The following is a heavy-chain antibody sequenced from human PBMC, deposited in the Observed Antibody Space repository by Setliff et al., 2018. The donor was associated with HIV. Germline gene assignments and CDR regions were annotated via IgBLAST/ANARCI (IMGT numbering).Heavy chain of an antibody. Sequence: SETLSLTCTVSAVSIGGYSWSWIRQSPGKGLEWIGRINTSGRTNYNPSLRSRVTISVDTSSNQISLWLRSVTAADTAVYYCARGTIEYWGQGMLVTVSS. J-gene: IGHJ4*02. CDR1: AVSIGGYS. D-gene: IGHD1-7*01. CDR2: INTSGRT. V-gene: IGHV4-4*08. CDR3: ARGTIEY.